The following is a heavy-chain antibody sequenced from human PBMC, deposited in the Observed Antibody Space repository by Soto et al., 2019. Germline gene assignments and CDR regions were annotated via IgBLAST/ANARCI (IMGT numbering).Heavy chain of an antibody. D-gene: IGHD3-22*01. CDR3: ARDSHYDSSGFDY. J-gene: IGHJ4*02. V-gene: IGHV4-31*03. CDR2: IYYSGST. Sequence: SETLSLTCTVSGGSISSGGYYWSWIRQHPGKGLEWIGYIYYSGSTYYNPSLKSRVTISVDTSKNQFSLKLSSVTAADTAVYYCARDSHYDSSGFDYWGQGTLVTVSS. CDR1: GGSISSGGYY.